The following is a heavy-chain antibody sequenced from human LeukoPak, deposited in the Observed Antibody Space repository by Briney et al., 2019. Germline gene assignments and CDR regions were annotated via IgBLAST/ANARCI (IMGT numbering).Heavy chain of an antibody. CDR2: LSGSGSST. CDR1: GFPFTNYA. J-gene: IGHJ1*01. D-gene: IGHD2-8*01. CDR3: ATYCTDGVCPGRYFHH. V-gene: IGHV3-23*01. Sequence: GSLRLSCTVSGFPFTNYAMTWVRPAPGKGLEWVSALSGSGSSTYYADSVKGRFTISRDNSKDTLYLQMNSLRAEDTAIYYCATYCTDGVCPGRYFHHWGQGTLVTVSS.